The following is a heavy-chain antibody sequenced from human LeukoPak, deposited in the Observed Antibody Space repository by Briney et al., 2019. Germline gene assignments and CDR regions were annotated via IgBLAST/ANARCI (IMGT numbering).Heavy chain of an antibody. CDR1: GFTFRDYA. D-gene: IGHD4-4*01. Sequence: GGSLRLSCADSGFTFRDYAMHWVRQAPGKGLEWVAVIAYDGSNKYYAESVKGRFTISRDNSKNTLYLQMNSLRAEDTAIYYCTKGSNYVIDYWGQGTLVTVSS. V-gene: IGHV3-30*18. CDR2: IAYDGSNK. CDR3: TKGSNYVIDY. J-gene: IGHJ4*02.